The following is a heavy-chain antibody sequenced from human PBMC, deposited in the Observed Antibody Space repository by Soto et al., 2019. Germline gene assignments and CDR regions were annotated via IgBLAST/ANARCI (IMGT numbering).Heavy chain of an antibody. CDR1: GLTVSTNP. V-gene: IGHV3-66*01. CDR2: IYSGGGT. CDR3: ARDGSGY. Sequence: EVQQVESGGGLVQPGGSLRLSCAASGLTVSTNPMSWVRQAPGKGLEWVSVIYSGGGTHYADSVKGRFTISRDKSKNTVYLQMNNLRAEDTAVYYCARDGSGYWGQGTLVTVSS. J-gene: IGHJ4*02.